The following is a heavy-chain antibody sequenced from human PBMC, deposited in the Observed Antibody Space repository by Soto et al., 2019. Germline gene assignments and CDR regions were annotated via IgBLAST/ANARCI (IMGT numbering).Heavy chain of an antibody. D-gene: IGHD3-22*01. CDR2: IDPSDSQT. CDR3: ARQIYDSDTGPNFQYYFDS. CDR1: GYSFAGYW. V-gene: IGHV5-10-1*01. J-gene: IGHJ4*02. Sequence: GESLKISCQGSGYSFAGYWIPWVRQTPGKGLEWMGRIDPSDSQTYYSPSFRGHVTISVTKSITTVFLQWSSLRASDTAMYYCARQIYDSDTGPNFQYYFDSWGQGTPVTVSS.